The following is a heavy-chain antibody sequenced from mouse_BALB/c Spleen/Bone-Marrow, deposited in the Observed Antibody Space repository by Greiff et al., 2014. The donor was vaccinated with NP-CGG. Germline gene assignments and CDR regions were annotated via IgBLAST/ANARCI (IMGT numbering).Heavy chain of an antibody. CDR2: ILPGSGNT. Sequence: QVQLKQSGAELMKPGVSVKISCKATGYTFSSYWIEWVKRRPGHGLEWIGEILPGSGNTNYNEKFKGKATFTADTSSNTAYMQLSSLTSEDSAVYYCAREDITTVVEMDYWGQGTSVTVSS. CDR1: GYTFSSYW. D-gene: IGHD1-1*01. CDR3: AREDITTVVEMDY. J-gene: IGHJ4*01. V-gene: IGHV1-9*01.